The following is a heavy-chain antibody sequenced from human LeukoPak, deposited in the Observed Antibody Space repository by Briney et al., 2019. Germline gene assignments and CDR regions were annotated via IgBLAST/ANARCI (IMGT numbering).Heavy chain of an antibody. CDR2: ISAYNGNT. D-gene: IGHD5-18*01. CDR1: GYTFTSYG. V-gene: IGHV1-18*01. CDR3: ASLDTAINY. Sequence: ASVKLSCKAAGYTFTSYGISWVRQAPGQGLEWMGWISAYNGNTNYAQKLQGRVTMTTDTSTSTAYMELRSLTSDDTAVHYCASLDTAINYWGQGTLVTVSS. J-gene: IGHJ4*02.